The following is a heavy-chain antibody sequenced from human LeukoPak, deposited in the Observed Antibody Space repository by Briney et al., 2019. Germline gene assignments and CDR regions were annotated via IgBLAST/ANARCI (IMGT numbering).Heavy chain of an antibody. J-gene: IGHJ4*02. CDR3: ARYTRFCSSTSCPGAYFDY. V-gene: IGHV4-59*01. D-gene: IGHD2-2*01. Sequence: SETLSLTCTVSGGSISSYYWSWIRQPPGKGLEWIGYIYYSGSTDYNPSLKSRVTISVDTSKNQFSLKLSSVTAADTAVYYCARYTRFCSSTSCPGAYFDYWGQGTLVTVSS. CDR1: GGSISSYY. CDR2: IYYSGST.